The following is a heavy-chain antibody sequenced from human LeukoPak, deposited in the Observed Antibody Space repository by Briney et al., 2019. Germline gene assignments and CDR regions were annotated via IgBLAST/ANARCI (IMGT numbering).Heavy chain of an antibody. Sequence: GGSLRLSCAASGFTFSSYWMIWVRQVPGKGLEWVANINQAGSAKYYEDSVKGRFTISRDNAKNSLYLQMSSLRVEDTAVYYCARDISPIRNSDWYDAFDIWGQGTMVTVSS. V-gene: IGHV3-7*01. J-gene: IGHJ3*02. CDR3: ARDISPIRNSDWYDAFDI. D-gene: IGHD6-19*01. CDR1: GFTFSSYW. CDR2: INQAGSAK.